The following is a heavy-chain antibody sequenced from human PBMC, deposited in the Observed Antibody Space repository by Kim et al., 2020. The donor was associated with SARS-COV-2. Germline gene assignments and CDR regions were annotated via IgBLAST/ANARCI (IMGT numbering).Heavy chain of an antibody. J-gene: IGHJ4*02. D-gene: IGHD1-1*01. Sequence: YAEKVQGRVTMTRDTSTSTVYMELSSLTSEDTAVYYCARGYNWNDGADYWGQGTLVTVSS. V-gene: IGHV1-46*01. CDR3: ARGYNWNDGADY.